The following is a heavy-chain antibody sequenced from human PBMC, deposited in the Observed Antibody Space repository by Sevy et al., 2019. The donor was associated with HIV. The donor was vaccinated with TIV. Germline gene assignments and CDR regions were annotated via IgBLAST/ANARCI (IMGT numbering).Heavy chain of an antibody. Sequence: GGCLRLSCTASGFTFGDYAMSWVRQAPGKGLEWVGFIRSKAYGGTTEYAASVKGRFTISRDDSKSIAYLQMNSLKTEDIAVYYCTRYPDFWSRPDYYFDYWGQGTLVTVSS. D-gene: IGHD3-3*01. J-gene: IGHJ4*02. CDR1: GFTFGDYA. CDR3: TRYPDFWSRPDYYFDY. CDR2: IRSKAYGGTT. V-gene: IGHV3-49*04.